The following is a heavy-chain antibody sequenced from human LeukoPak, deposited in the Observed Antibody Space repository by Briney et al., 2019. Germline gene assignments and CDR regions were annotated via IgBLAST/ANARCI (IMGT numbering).Heavy chain of an antibody. J-gene: IGHJ4*02. V-gene: IGHV3-7*01. CDR1: GFTFSSYW. D-gene: IGHD2-21*01. CDR3: VGGEEKEAAPLDY. CDR2: IKQDGSEK. Sequence: TGGSLRLSCAASGFTFSSYWMSWVRQAPGKGLEWVANIKQDGSEKYYVDSVKGRFTISRDNAKNSLYLQMNSLRAEDTAVYYCVGGEEKEAAPLDYWGQGTLVTVSS.